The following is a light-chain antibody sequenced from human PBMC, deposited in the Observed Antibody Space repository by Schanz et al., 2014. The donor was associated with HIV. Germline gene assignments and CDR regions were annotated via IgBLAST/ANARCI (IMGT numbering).Light chain of an antibody. CDR2: DAS. CDR3: QQLDSYPIT. Sequence: DIQMTQSPSSLSASVGDRVTIACQASQDISNYLNWYQQKPGKAPKLLIYDASNLETGVPSRFSGSGSGTEFTLTISSLQPEESATYYCQQLDSYPITFGQGTRLEIK. J-gene: IGKJ5*01. V-gene: IGKV1-33*01. CDR1: QDISNY.